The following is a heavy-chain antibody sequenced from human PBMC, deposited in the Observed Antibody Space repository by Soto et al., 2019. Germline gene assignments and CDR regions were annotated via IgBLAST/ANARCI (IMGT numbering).Heavy chain of an antibody. CDR3: AREEGATTMEGLFDY. J-gene: IGHJ4*02. CDR1: GGTFSSYA. Sequence: QVQLVQSGAEVKKPGSSVKVSCKASGGTFSSYAISWVRQAPGQGLEWMGGIIPIFGTANYAQKFQGRGTITADEATSTAYMELSSLRSEDTAVYYCAREEGATTMEGLFDYWGQGTLVTVSS. CDR2: IIPIFGTA. V-gene: IGHV1-69*12. D-gene: IGHD1-26*01.